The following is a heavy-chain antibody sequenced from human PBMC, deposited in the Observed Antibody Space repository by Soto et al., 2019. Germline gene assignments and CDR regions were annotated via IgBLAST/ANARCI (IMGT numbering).Heavy chain of an antibody. CDR3: ARDHRYSSGWPERRIDY. Sequence: ASVKVSCKASGYTFTSYGISWVRQAPGQGLEWMGWISAYNGNTNYAQKLQGRVTMTTDTSTSTAYMELRSLRSDDTAVYYCARDHRYSSGWPERRIDYWGQGTLVTVSS. V-gene: IGHV1-18*01. D-gene: IGHD6-19*01. J-gene: IGHJ4*02. CDR2: ISAYNGNT. CDR1: GYTFTSYG.